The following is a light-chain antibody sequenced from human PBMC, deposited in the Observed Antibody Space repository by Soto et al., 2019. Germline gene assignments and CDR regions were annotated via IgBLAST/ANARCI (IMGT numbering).Light chain of an antibody. Sequence: DIPMTQSPSSLSASVGDRVTITCRASQGISTSLAWYQQKPGKVPKLLIYAASTLQSGVPSRFSGSGAETDFTLTISSLQPEDVATYYCQKYNSAPWTFGQGTKVEIK. J-gene: IGKJ1*01. CDR1: QGISTS. CDR2: AAS. V-gene: IGKV1-27*01. CDR3: QKYNSAPWT.